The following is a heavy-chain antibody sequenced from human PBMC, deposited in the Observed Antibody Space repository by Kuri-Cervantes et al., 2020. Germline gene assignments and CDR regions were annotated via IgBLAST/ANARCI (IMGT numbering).Heavy chain of an antibody. J-gene: IGHJ6*02. D-gene: IGHD3-9*01. CDR3: ARDRGHYDILTGYYAYYYYGMDV. CDR1: GFTFSSYS. CDR2: ISSSSSTI. V-gene: IGHV3-48*01. Sequence: LSLTCAASGFTFSSYSMNWVRQAPGKGLEWVSYISSSSSTIYYADSVKGRFTISRDNAKNSLYLQMNSLRAEDTAVYYCARDRGHYDILTGYYAYYYYGMDVWGQGTTVTVSS.